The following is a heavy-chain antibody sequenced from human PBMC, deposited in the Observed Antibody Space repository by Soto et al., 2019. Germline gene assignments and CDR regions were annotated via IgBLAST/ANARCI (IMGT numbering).Heavy chain of an antibody. J-gene: IGHJ6*02. CDR2: IWYDGSNK. Sequence: LRLSCAASGFTFSSYGMHWVRQAPGKGLEWVAVIWYDGSNKYYADSVKGRFTISRDNSKNTLYLQMNSLRAEDTAVYYCARAPPGGIRYYYYGMDVWGQGTTVTVSS. CDR3: ARAPPGGIRYYYYGMDV. V-gene: IGHV3-33*01. D-gene: IGHD1-20*01. CDR1: GFTFSSYG.